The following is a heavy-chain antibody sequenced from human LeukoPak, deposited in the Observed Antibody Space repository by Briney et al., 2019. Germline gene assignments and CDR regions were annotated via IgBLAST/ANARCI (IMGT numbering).Heavy chain of an antibody. CDR3: AGVFDGGSYRYNAFDI. J-gene: IGHJ3*02. Sequence: GGSLRLSCAASGFTFSSYSMNWVRQAPGKGLEWVSYISSSSSTIYYADSVKGRFTISRDNAKNSLYLQMNSLRAEDTAVYYCAGVFDGGSYRYNAFDIWGQGTMVTVSS. CDR2: ISSSSSTI. V-gene: IGHV3-48*04. CDR1: GFTFSSYS. D-gene: IGHD1-26*01.